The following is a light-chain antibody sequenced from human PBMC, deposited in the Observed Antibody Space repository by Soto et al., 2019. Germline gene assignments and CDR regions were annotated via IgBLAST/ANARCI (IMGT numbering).Light chain of an antibody. CDR2: DTS. Sequence: EIVLTQSPVTLSLSPGERVILSCRASQSVGRYLAWYQQRPGQAPRLLFYDTSNRATGIPPRFSGSGSGTDFTLTISSLEPEDFAVYYCQQRSIWPWTFGQGTKVEVK. V-gene: IGKV3-11*01. CDR1: QSVGRY. CDR3: QQRSIWPWT. J-gene: IGKJ1*01.